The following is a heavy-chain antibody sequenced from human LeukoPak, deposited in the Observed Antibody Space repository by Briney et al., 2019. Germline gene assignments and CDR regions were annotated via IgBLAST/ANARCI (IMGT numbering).Heavy chain of an antibody. Sequence: PGGSLRLSCAASGFTFSSYAMSWVRQVPGKGLEWVSAISGSGGSTYYADSVKGRFTISRDNSKNTLYLQMNSLRAEDTAVYYCAKLLRITMIVVVISPFDYWGQGTLVTVSS. CDR3: AKLLRITMIVVVISPFDY. D-gene: IGHD3-22*01. CDR1: GFTFSSYA. CDR2: ISGSGGST. J-gene: IGHJ4*02. V-gene: IGHV3-23*01.